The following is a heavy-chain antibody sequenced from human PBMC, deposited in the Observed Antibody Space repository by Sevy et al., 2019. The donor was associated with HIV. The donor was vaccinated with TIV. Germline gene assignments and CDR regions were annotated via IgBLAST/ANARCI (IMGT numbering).Heavy chain of an antibody. Sequence: GGSLRLSCAVSGFTFSGHAMTWVRQAPGKGLEWVSSISGSGGSPHYADSVKGRFTISRDNSKNTLFLQMNTLRAEDTATYYCAKGLISVAGRDEYWGPGTLVTVSS. CDR2: ISGSGGSP. CDR3: AKGLISVAGRDEY. CDR1: GFTFSGHA. V-gene: IGHV3-23*01. J-gene: IGHJ4*02. D-gene: IGHD6-19*01.